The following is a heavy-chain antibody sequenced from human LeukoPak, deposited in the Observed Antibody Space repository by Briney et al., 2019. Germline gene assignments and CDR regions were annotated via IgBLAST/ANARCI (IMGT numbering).Heavy chain of an antibody. V-gene: IGHV3-7*01. D-gene: IGHD6-19*01. J-gene: IGHJ3*02. CDR1: GFTFSSYW. CDR3: ARDGEQWLLSGAFDM. Sequence: GGSLRLSCAASGFTFSSYWMSWVRQAPGKGLEWVANIKQDGSEKYYVDSVKGRFTISRDNAKNSLYLQMNSLRAEDTAVYYCARDGEQWLLSGAFDMWGQGTMVTVSS. CDR2: IKQDGSEK.